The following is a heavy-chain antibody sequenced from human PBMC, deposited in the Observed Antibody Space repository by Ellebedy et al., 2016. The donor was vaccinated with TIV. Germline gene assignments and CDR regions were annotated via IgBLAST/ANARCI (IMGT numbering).Heavy chain of an antibody. V-gene: IGHV3-23*01. J-gene: IGHJ6*03. D-gene: IGHD2-2*01. CDR3: ARGYCSSTSCPEGWWSGYYLSRDIYYYYMDV. CDR1: GFTFSSYA. CDR2: ISGSGGST. Sequence: GESLKISXAASGFTFSSYAMSWVRQAPGKGLEWVSAISGSGGSTYYADSVKGRFTISRDNSKNTLYLQMNSLRAEDTAVYYCARGYCSSTSCPEGWWSGYYLSRDIYYYYMDVWGKGTTVTVSS.